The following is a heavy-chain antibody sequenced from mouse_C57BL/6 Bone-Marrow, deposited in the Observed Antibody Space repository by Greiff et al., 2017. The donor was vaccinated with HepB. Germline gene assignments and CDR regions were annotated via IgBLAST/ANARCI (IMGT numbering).Heavy chain of an antibody. CDR2: INPSNGGT. D-gene: IGHD2-14*01. CDR3: ARWGTGYRNYFDD. V-gene: IGHV1-53*01. CDR1: GYTFTSYW. J-gene: IGHJ2*01. Sequence: QVQLQQPGTELVKPGASVKLSCKASGYTFTSYWMHWVKQRPGQGLEWIGNINPSNGGTNYNEKFKSKATLTVDKSSSTAYMQLSSLTAEDSAVYYWARWGTGYRNYFDDWGQGTTRTVAS.